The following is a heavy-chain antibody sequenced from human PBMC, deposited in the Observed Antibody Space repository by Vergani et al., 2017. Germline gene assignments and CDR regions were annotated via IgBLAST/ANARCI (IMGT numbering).Heavy chain of an antibody. CDR3: ARHPTIFGVVIRY. Sequence: QVQLQESGPGLVKPSETLSLTCAVSGYSISSGYYWGWIRQPPGKGLEWIGSIYHSGSTYYNPSLKSRVTKSVDTSKNQFSLKLSSVTAADTAVYYCARHPTIFGVVIRYWGQGTLVTVSS. V-gene: IGHV4-38-2*01. D-gene: IGHD3-3*01. CDR1: GYSISSGYY. J-gene: IGHJ4*02. CDR2: IYHSGST.